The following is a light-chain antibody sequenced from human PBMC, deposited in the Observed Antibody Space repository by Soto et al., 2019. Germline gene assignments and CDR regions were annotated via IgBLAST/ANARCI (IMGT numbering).Light chain of an antibody. V-gene: IGKV3-15*01. J-gene: IGKJ1*01. CDR2: GAS. Sequence: EIVMTQSPATLSVSPGERATLSCRASQSVSSNLAWYQQKPGQAPRLLIYGASTRATGIPARFSGSGSGTEFTLTISSLQSEDFAVYYCQKYNNWPHRTFGQGTKVEIK. CDR1: QSVSSN. CDR3: QKYNNWPHRT.